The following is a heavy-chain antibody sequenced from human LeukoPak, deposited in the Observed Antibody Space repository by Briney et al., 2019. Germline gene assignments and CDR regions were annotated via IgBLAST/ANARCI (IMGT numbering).Heavy chain of an antibody. D-gene: IGHD1-26*01. CDR2: IYTSGST. CDR3: ARDRGSYPYYFDY. Sequence: SETLSLTCTVSGGSISSYYWSWIRQPAGKGLEWIGRIYTSGSTNYNPSLKSRVTMPVDASKSQFSLILSSVTAADTAVYYCARDRGSYPYYFDYWGQGTLVTVSS. J-gene: IGHJ4*02. CDR1: GGSISSYY. V-gene: IGHV4-4*07.